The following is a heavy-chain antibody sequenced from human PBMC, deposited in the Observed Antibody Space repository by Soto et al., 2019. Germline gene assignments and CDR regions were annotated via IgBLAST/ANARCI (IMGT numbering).Heavy chain of an antibody. Sequence: PGQSLRDSWAGSAVTSRTYALIWFRQAPGKGLEWVSAISGSGGSTYYADSVKGRFTISRDNSKNTLYLQMNSLRAEDTAVYYCAKSVFLYFFFSRVTYSYGT. D-gene: IGHD2-21*02. CDR1: AVTSRTYA. V-gene: IGHV3-23*01. CDR3: AKSVFLYFFFSRVTYSYGT. CDR2: ISGSGGST. J-gene: IGHJ6*01.